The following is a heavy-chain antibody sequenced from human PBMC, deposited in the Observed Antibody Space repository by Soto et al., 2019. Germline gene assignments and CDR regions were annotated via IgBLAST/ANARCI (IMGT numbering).Heavy chain of an antibody. CDR1: GFTFSSYA. Sequence: GGSLRLSCAASGFTFSSYAMSWVRQAPGKGLEWVSAISGSGGSTYYADSVKGRFTISRDNSKNTLYLQMNSLRAEDTAVYYCAKEFRYFDWLSSYYFDYWGQGTLVTVSS. D-gene: IGHD3-9*01. CDR3: AKEFRYFDWLSSYYFDY. CDR2: ISGSGGST. J-gene: IGHJ4*02. V-gene: IGHV3-23*01.